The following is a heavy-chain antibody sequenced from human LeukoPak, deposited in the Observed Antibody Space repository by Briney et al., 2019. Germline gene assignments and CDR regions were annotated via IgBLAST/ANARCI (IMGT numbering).Heavy chain of an antibody. CDR2: IIPIFGTA. D-gene: IGHD3-3*01. J-gene: IGHJ6*03. V-gene: IGHV1-69*13. Sequence: GASVKVSCKASGGTFSSYAISWVRQAPGQGLEWMGGIIPIFGTANYAQKFQGRVTITADESTSTAYMELSSLRSEDTAVYYCARGLRFLEWLTDYYYYMDVWGKGTTVTVSS. CDR1: GGTFSSYA. CDR3: ARGLRFLEWLTDYYYYMDV.